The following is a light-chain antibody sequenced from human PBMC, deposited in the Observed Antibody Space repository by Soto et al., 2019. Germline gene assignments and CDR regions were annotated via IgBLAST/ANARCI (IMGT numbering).Light chain of an antibody. CDR3: AAWDDSLNGYV. Sequence: QSVLTQPPSASGTPGQRVTISCSGSSSNIGSNTVNWYQQLPGTAPKLLIYSNNQRPSGVPDRFSGSKSGTSASLAISGFQFEDEADHYCAAWDDSLNGYVFGTGTKVTVL. J-gene: IGLJ1*01. CDR1: SSNIGSNT. V-gene: IGLV1-44*01. CDR2: SNN.